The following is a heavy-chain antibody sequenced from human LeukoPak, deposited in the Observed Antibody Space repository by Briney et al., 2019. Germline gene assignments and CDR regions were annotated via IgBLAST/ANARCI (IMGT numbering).Heavy chain of an antibody. CDR3: AREDSSSGKVSYYYMDV. CDR1: GYTFTSYG. D-gene: IGHD6-6*01. Sequence: ASVKVSCKASGYTFTSYGISWVRQAPGQGLEWMGWISAYNGNTNYAQKLQGRVTMTTDTSTSTAYMELRSLRSDDTAVYYCAREDSSSGKVSYYYMDVWGKGTTVTVSS. CDR2: ISAYNGNT. J-gene: IGHJ6*03. V-gene: IGHV1-18*01.